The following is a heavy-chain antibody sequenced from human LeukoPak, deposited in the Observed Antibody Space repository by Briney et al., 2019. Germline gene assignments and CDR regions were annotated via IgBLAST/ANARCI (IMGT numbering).Heavy chain of an antibody. Sequence: GGSLRLSCAASGFTFSSYGMHWVRQAPGKGLEWVAFIRYDGSNKYYADSVKGRFTISKDNSKNTLYLQMNSLRAEDTAVYYCAKIPIAAAWAEYFQHWGQGTLVTVSS. CDR3: AKIPIAAAWAEYFQH. V-gene: IGHV3-30*02. CDR2: IRYDGSNK. CDR1: GFTFSSYG. J-gene: IGHJ1*01. D-gene: IGHD6-13*01.